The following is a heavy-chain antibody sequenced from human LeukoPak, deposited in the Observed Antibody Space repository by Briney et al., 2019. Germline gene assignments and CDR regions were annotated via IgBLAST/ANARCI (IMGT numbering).Heavy chain of an antibody. Sequence: GGSLRLSCAASGFSFSSSWMHWVRQAPGKGLVWVSRINSDGSTTNYADSVKGRFTISRDNAKNTLYLQMNSLKAEDTAVYYCASYFRCSGATCYTNYWGQGTLVIVSS. V-gene: IGHV3-74*01. CDR3: ASYFRCSGATCYTNY. D-gene: IGHD2-2*02. CDR2: INSDGSTT. CDR1: GFSFSSSW. J-gene: IGHJ4*02.